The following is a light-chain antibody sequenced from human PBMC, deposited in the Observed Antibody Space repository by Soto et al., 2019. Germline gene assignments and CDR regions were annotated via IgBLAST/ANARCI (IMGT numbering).Light chain of an antibody. CDR1: QSVSSSY. CDR2: GAS. J-gene: IGKJ1*01. Sequence: EIFLTQSPGTLSLSPGERATLSCRTSQSVSSSYLAWYQQRPGQAPRLLIYGASSRATGIQDRFSGSGSGTDLTLTISRLQPDDFATYYCQQYSSYWAFGPGTKV. CDR3: QQYSSYWA. V-gene: IGKV3-20*01.